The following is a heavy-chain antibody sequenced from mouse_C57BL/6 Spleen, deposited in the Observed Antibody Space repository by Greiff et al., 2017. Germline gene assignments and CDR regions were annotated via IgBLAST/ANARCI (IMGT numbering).Heavy chain of an antibody. CDR3: ARWLLPIMDY. CDR1: GYSITSGYY. J-gene: IGHJ4*01. D-gene: IGHD2-3*01. CDR2: ISYDGSN. V-gene: IGHV3-6*01. Sequence: EVKLEESGPGLVKPSQSLSLTCSVTGYSITSGYYWNWIRQFPGNKLEWMGYISYDGSNNYNPSLKNRISITRDTSKNQFFLKLNSVTTEDTATYYCARWLLPIMDYWGQGTSVTVSS.